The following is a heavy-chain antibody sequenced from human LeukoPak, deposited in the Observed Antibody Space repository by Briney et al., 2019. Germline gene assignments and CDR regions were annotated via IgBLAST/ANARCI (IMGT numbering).Heavy chain of an antibody. CDR2: ISAYNGST. CDR3: ARGIGATSGWYVIDY. Sequence: ASVKVSCKASGYTFTSYGISWVRQAPGQGLEWMGWISAYNGSTNYAQKLQGRVTITRDTSASTAYMELRSLRSEDTAVYYCARGIGATSGWYVIDYWGQGTLVTVSS. D-gene: IGHD6-19*01. V-gene: IGHV1-18*01. J-gene: IGHJ4*02. CDR1: GYTFTSYG.